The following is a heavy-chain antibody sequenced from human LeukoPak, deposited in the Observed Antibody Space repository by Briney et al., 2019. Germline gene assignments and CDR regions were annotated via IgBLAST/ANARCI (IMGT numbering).Heavy chain of an antibody. CDR1: GFTFSAYE. J-gene: IGHJ3*02. D-gene: IGHD4-23*01. CDR3: ARDTLEYSNSPDALDI. Sequence: GGSLRLSCAASGFTFSAYEMNWVRQAPGKGLEWVSYIGSSGSTVYYADSVKGRFTISRDDAKNSLYMQMESLRDEDTAIYYCARDTLEYSNSPDALDIWGQGTMVTVSS. V-gene: IGHV3-48*03. CDR2: IGSSGSTV.